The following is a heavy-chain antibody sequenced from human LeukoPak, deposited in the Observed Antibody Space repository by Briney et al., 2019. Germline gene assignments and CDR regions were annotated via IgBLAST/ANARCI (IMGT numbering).Heavy chain of an antibody. V-gene: IGHV4-39*07. J-gene: IGHJ5*02. CDR3: ARRFRSSGYLPNWFDP. D-gene: IGHD3-22*01. CDR1: GGSISSSSYY. CDR2: IYYSGST. Sequence: PSETLSLTCTVSGGSISSSSYYWGWIRQPPGKGLEWIGSIYYSGSTYYNPSLKSRVTISVDTSKNQFSLKLSSVTAADTAVYYCARRFRSSGYLPNWFDPWGQGALVTVSS.